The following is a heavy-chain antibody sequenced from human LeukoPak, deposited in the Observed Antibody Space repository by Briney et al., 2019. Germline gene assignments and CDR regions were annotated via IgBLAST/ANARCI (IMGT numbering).Heavy chain of an antibody. CDR1: GFTFSSYA. CDR2: ISGSGGST. CDR3: AKGLKKWQQLRWFDP. D-gene: IGHD6-13*01. V-gene: IGHV3-23*01. Sequence: PGGSLRLSCAASGFTFSSYAMSWVRQAPGEGLEWVSAISGSGGSTYYADSVKGRFTISRDNSKNTLYLQMNSLRAEDTAVYYCAKGLKKWQQLRWFDPWGQGTLVTVSS. J-gene: IGHJ5*02.